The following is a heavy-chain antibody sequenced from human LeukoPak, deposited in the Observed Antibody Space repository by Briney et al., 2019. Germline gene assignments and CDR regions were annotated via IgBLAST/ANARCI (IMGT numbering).Heavy chain of an antibody. CDR2: ISSSGSTI. CDR3: ARVWFGEFDYFYYGMDV. J-gene: IGHJ6*02. D-gene: IGHD3-10*01. V-gene: IGHV3-48*03. CDR1: GFTLSSYE. Sequence: GGSLRLSCAASGFTLSSYEMNRVRQAPGRGLEWVSYISSSGSTIYYADSVKGRFTISRDNAKNSLYLQMNSLRAEDTAVYYCARVWFGEFDYFYYGMDVWGQGTTVTVS.